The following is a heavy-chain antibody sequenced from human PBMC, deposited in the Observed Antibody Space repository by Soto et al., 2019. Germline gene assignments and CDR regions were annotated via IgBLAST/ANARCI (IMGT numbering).Heavy chain of an antibody. D-gene: IGHD2-21*01. CDR1: GYIFTGYD. V-gene: IGHV1-2*04. J-gene: IGHJ2*01. CDR3: ARTDWGPDWYFHL. Sequence: QVQLVQSGAEVKKPGASVKVSCKASGYIFTGYDMNWVRQAPGQGLEWMGWLNPNSGYTNYAQKFQAWVTMTTDTSPRTACMELSRLKSDGTSVDYCARTDWGPDWYFHLWGRGTLVTVSS. CDR2: LNPNSGYT.